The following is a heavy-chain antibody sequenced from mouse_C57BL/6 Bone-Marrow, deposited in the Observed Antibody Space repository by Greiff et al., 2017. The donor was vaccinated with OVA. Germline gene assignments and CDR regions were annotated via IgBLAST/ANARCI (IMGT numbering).Heavy chain of an antibody. CDR1: GFNIKDDY. J-gene: IGHJ2*01. V-gene: IGHV14-4*01. CDR2: IDPENGDT. D-gene: IGHD1-1*01. Sequence: EVKLMESGAELVRPGASVKLSCTASGFNIKDDYMHWVKQRPEQGLEWIGWIDPENGDTEYASKFQGKATITADTSSSTAYLQLSSLTSEDTAVYYCTTEATVVDYFDYWGQGTTLTVSS. CDR3: TTEATVVDYFDY.